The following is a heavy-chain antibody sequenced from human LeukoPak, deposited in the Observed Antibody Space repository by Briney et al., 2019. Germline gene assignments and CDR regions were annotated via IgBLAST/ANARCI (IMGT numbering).Heavy chain of an antibody. CDR2: INHSGST. CDR3: ARALVGSYDFWSGYYHNNWFDP. Sequence: SETLSLTCAVYGGSFSGYYWSWIRQPPGKGLEWIGEINHSGSTNYNPSLKSRVTISVDTSKNQFSPKLSSVTAADTAVYYCARALVGSYDFWSGYYHNNWFDPWGQGTLVTVSS. J-gene: IGHJ5*02. CDR1: GGSFSGYY. V-gene: IGHV4-34*01. D-gene: IGHD3-3*01.